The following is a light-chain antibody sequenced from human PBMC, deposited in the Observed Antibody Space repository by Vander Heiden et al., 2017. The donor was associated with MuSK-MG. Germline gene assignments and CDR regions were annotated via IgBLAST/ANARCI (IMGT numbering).Light chain of an antibody. CDR1: QSVLYSSNNKNY. CDR2: WAS. J-gene: IGKJ2*01. CDR3: QHDDSSPYT. V-gene: IGKV4-1*01. Sequence: DIVMTQSPDSLAVSLGERATINCKSSQSVLYSSNNKNYLAWYQQKPGQPPKLLIYWASTRQSGVPDRFSGSGSGTDFTLTISSLQAEDVAVYYCQHDDSSPYTFGQGTKLEI.